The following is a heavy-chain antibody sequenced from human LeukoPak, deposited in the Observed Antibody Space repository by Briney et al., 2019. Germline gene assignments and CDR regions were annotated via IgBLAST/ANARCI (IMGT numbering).Heavy chain of an antibody. CDR2: IYYSGST. V-gene: IGHV4-59*01. CDR1: GGSLSSFY. CDR3: ARDRGSEYIYADNPAVPYMDV. D-gene: IGHD5-18*01. J-gene: IGHJ6*03. Sequence: PSETLSLTCTVSGGSLSSFYWSWIRQPPGKGLEWIGYIYYSGSTNYNPSLKSRVTISVDTSKNQFSLKLSSVTAADTAVYYCARDRGSEYIYADNPAVPYMDVWGKGTTVTVSS.